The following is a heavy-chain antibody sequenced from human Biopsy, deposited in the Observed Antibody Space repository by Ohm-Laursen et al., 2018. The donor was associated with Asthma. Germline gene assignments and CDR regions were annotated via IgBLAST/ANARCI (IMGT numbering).Heavy chain of an antibody. J-gene: IGHJ4*02. Sequence: SQTLSLTCTVSGGSISSDYWSWIRQPPGKGLEWIGHIYYSGTTKYHPSLKSRVTISVDTSKSQFSLKLRPVTAADAAVYYCARGIARETGLFDHFDYWGQGTLVTVSS. D-gene: IGHD2-21*01. V-gene: IGHV4-59*01. CDR3: ARGIARETGLFDHFDY. CDR2: IYYSGTT. CDR1: GGSISSDY.